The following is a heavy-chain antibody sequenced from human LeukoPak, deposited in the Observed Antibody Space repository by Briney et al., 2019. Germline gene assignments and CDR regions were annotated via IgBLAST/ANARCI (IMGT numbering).Heavy chain of an antibody. V-gene: IGHV1-2*04. Sequence: GLQWMAWINPNSGGTNYPQKFQGWVTMTRDTSISTAYMELSRLRSDDTAVYYSARGAMGDYWGQGTLVTVSS. CDR3: ARGAMGDY. J-gene: IGHJ4*02. CDR2: INPNSGGT. D-gene: IGHD5-18*01.